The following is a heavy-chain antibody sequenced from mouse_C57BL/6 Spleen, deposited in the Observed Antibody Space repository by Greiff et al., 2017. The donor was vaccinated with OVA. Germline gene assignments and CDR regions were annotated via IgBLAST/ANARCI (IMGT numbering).Heavy chain of an antibody. CDR1: GFSLSTSGMG. CDR2: IYWDDDK. J-gene: IGHJ4*01. D-gene: IGHD6-1*01. Sequence: QVTLKESGPGLLQSSQTLSLSCSFSGFSLSTSGMGVGWIRQPSGTGLEWLAHIYWDDDKRYDPSLKSPLTISNDTARNQVFRKSTSEYTADTSTSDCARRRKATYAMDYWGQGTSVTVSS. CDR3: ARRRKATYAMDY. V-gene: IGHV8-12*01.